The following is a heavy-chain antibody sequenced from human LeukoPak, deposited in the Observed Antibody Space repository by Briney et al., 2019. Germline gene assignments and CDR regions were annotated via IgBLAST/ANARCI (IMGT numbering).Heavy chain of an antibody. CDR1: GGTFSSYT. CDR3: ARVPPYESSGSTPPHDAFDI. V-gene: IGHV1-69*02. D-gene: IGHD3-22*01. CDR2: IIPILGIA. J-gene: IGHJ3*02. Sequence: SVKVSCKASGGTFSSYTISWVRQAPGQGLEWMGRIIPILGIANYAQKFQGRVTITADKSTSTAYMELSSLRSEDTAVYYCARVPPYESSGSTPPHDAFDIWGQGTMVTVSS.